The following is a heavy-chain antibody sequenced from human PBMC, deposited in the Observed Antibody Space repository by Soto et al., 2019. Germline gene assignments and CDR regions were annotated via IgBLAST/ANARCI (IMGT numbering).Heavy chain of an antibody. CDR2: ISYDGSNK. Sequence: GESLKISCAASGFTFSSYGMHWVRQAPGKGLEWVAVISYDGSNKYYADSVKGRFTISGDNSKNTLYLQMNSLRAEDTAVYYCAKDLDLGPCGGDCYPNFSYYYGMDVWGQGTTVTVSS. J-gene: IGHJ6*02. CDR3: AKDLDLGPCGGDCYPNFSYYYGMDV. V-gene: IGHV3-30*18. CDR1: GFTFSSYG. D-gene: IGHD2-21*02.